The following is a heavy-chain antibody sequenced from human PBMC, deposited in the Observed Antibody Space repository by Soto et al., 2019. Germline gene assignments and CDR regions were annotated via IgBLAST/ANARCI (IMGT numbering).Heavy chain of an antibody. CDR2: ISFDGSEK. CDR1: GFTFSIYG. D-gene: IGHD1-26*01. V-gene: IGHV3-30*03. J-gene: IGHJ3*02. Sequence: QVQQVESGGGVVQPGRSLRLSCAASGFTFSIYGMHWVRHAPGKGLDWVAMISFDGSEKYYTDSVKGRFHISRDSSKNTMYLQMDSLRVEDTAVYYCARDRRLYYSDAFDIWGQGTTVTVSS. CDR3: ARDRRLYYSDAFDI.